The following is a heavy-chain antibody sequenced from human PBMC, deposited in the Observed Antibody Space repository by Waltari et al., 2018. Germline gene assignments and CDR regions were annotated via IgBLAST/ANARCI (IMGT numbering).Heavy chain of an antibody. CDR3: ATTYYYGSGRNDAFDI. V-gene: IGHV1-69-2*01. J-gene: IGHJ3*02. Sequence: EVQLVQSGAEVKKPGATVKISCKASGYTFTDYYMHWVQQAPGKGLEWMGRVDPEDGETIYAEKFQGRVTITADTSTDTAYMELSSLRSEDTAVYYCATTYYYGSGRNDAFDIWGQGTMVTVSS. D-gene: IGHD3-10*01. CDR1: GYTFTDYY. CDR2: VDPEDGET.